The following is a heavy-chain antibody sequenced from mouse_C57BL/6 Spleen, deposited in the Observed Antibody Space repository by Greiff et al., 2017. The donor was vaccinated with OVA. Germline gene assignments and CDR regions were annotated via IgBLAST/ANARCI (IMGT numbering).Heavy chain of an antibody. CDR1: GYTFTDYE. CDR2: IDPETGGT. Sequence: QVQLQQSGAELVRPGASVTLSCKASGYTFTDYEMHWVKQTPVHGLEWIGAIDPETGGTAYNQKFKGKAILTADNSSSTDDMELRSLTSEDSAVYYCTGWVLGLYAMDYWGQGTSVTVSS. J-gene: IGHJ4*01. V-gene: IGHV1-15*01. D-gene: IGHD3-1*01. CDR3: TGWVLGLYAMDY.